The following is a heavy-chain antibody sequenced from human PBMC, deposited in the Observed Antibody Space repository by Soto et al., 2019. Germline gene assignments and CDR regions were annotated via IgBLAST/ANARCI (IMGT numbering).Heavy chain of an antibody. V-gene: IGHV3-43*01. CDR3: AKAASSRIYYYYGMDV. D-gene: IGHD6-6*01. CDR1: GFTFDDYT. CDR2: ISWDGGST. Sequence: GGSLRLSCAASGFTFDDYTMHWVRQAPGKGLEWVSLISWDGGSTYYADSVKGRFTISRDNSKNSLYLQMNSLRTEDTALYYCAKAASSRIYYYYGMDVWGQGTTVTVSS. J-gene: IGHJ6*02.